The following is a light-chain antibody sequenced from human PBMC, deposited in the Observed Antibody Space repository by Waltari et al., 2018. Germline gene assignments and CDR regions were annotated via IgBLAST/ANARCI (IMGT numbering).Light chain of an antibody. J-gene: IGKJ4*01. CDR1: QDIDIN. CDR2: RAS. CDR3: QQGYSYPIT. V-gene: IGKV1-17*01. Sequence: DIQMTQSPSSLSASVGGTVTNTCQASQDIDINLNWYQQKPGKAPKRLISRASSLQDGFPSRFSGSGSGTDFTLTITSLQPEDIATYYCQQGYSYPITFARGTKVEIK.